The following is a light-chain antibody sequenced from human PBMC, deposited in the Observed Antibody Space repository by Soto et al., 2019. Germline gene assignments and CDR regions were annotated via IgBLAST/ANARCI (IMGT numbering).Light chain of an antibody. Sequence: EIVMTQSPATLSVSPGERATLSCRASQSISSVLDWYQQRPGQPPRLLIYGASTRATGVPDRFTGSGSGSDFTLTISGLQSEDFAVYYCQQGHNWPLTFGQGTRLEI. CDR3: QQGHNWPLT. CDR1: QSISSV. CDR2: GAS. V-gene: IGKV3-15*01. J-gene: IGKJ2*01.